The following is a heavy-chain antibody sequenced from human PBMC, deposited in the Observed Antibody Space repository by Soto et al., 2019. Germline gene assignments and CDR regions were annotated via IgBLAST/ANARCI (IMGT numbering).Heavy chain of an antibody. Sequence: QVQLVQSGAEVKEPGSAVKVSCKAPADSFSSYGISWVRQAPGQGLEWMGGIIPIFGTTIYAEKLQGRVTITADESTNTAYMELSSLRSEDTALYYCARVFPDGWVEPGVVRGYLDTWGRGTLVTVSS. V-gene: IGHV1-69*01. D-gene: IGHD3-3*01. CDR3: ARVFPDGWVEPGVVRGYLDT. CDR1: ADSFSSYG. J-gene: IGHJ4*02. CDR2: IIPIFGTT.